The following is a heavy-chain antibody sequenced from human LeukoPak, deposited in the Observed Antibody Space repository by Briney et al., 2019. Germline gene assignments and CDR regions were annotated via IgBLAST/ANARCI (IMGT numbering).Heavy chain of an antibody. CDR3: ARDLTGIVGATAYFDY. CDR1: GFTFSSYW. J-gene: IGHJ4*02. Sequence: GGSLRLSCAASGFTFSSYWMSWFRQAPGKGLKWLANIKQDGSEKYYVDSVKGRFTISRDNAKNSLYLQMNSLRAEDTAVYYCARDLTGIVGATAYFDYWGQGTLVTVSS. D-gene: IGHD1-26*01. V-gene: IGHV3-7*01. CDR2: IKQDGSEK.